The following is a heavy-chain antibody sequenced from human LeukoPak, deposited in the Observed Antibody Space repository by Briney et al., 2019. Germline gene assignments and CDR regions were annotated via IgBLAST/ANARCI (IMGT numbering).Heavy chain of an antibody. CDR1: ALTFTGYY. J-gene: IGHJ5*01. Sequence: SVKCACKVSALTFTGYYLHCVRHAPGQGLDWIGSVNPNSGGTNYAPRFPGSVTMTRDTTMRTVYSELSRLRSEATTVHYCARASESYWWFDSWGQGTLVTASS. CDR3: ARASESYWWFDS. D-gene: IGHD2-8*02. V-gene: IGHV1-2*02. CDR2: VNPNSGGT.